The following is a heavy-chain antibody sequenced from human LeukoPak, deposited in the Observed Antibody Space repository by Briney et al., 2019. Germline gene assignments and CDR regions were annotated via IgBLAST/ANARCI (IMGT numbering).Heavy chain of an antibody. V-gene: IGHV3-48*03. CDR3: ARMIGDDAFDI. J-gene: IGHJ3*02. D-gene: IGHD3-22*01. Sequence: GGSLRLSCAASGFTFSSYEMNWVRQAPGKGLEWVSYISSSGSTIYYADSVKGRFTISRDNAKNSLYLQMNSLRAEDTAVYYCARMIGDDAFDIWGQGTMVTVSS. CDR2: ISSSGSTI. CDR1: GFTFSSYE.